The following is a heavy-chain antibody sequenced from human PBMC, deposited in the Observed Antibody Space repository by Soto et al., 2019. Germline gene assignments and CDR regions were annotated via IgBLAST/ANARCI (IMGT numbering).Heavy chain of an antibody. V-gene: IGHV3-64*01. Sequence: EVQLVESGGDLVQPGGSLRLSCAASGFTFSRYAMHWVRQAPGKGLEYVSAISSNGGSTYYANSVKGRFTISRDNSKNTLYLQMGSLRAEDMAVYYCARGPGYYFDYWVQGTLVTVSS. CDR2: ISSNGGST. CDR3: ARGPGYYFDY. CDR1: GFTFSRYA. J-gene: IGHJ4*02.